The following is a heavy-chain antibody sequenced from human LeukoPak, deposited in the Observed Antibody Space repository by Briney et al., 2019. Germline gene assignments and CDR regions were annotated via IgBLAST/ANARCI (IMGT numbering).Heavy chain of an antibody. CDR3: ARHSVTYYDFDY. CDR2: IHYTGTT. D-gene: IGHD1-26*01. J-gene: IGHJ4*02. CDR1: GGSISIYY. Sequence: NPSETLSLTCTVSGGSISIYYWSWIRQPPGKGPEWIGYIHYTGTTNYNPSLKSRVTISVDTSKSQFSLKLTSVTAADTAVYYCARHSVTYYDFDYWGQGTLVTVSS. V-gene: IGHV4-59*08.